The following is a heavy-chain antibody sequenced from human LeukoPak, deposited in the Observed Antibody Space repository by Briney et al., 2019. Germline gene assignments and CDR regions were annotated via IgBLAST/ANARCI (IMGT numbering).Heavy chain of an antibody. D-gene: IGHD4-11*01. CDR3: ARDSLQYLN. CDR2: SYGDGNT. V-gene: IGHV3-53*01. J-gene: IGHJ4*02. CDR1: RFTVRGSY. Sequence: GGSLRLSCAASRFTVRGSYMNWGRPTPGKGLEWLSRSYGDGNTYYADSVKGRFTISRDNSKNTLYLQMNSLRAEDTAVYYCARDSLQYLNWGQGTLVTVSS.